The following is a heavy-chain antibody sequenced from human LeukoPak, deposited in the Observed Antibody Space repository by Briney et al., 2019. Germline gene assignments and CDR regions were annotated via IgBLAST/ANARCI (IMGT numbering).Heavy chain of an antibody. CDR3: ARKGSGTVHDY. J-gene: IGHJ4*02. V-gene: IGHV1-18*01. Sequence: ASVKVSCKASGYSFTSYGINWVRQAPGQGLEWMGWVSAYNGNTNYAQKLQGRVTVTTDTSTSTAYMELRSLRSDDTAVYYCARKGSGTVHDYWGQGTLVTVSS. D-gene: IGHD1-7*01. CDR1: GYSFTSYG. CDR2: VSAYNGNT.